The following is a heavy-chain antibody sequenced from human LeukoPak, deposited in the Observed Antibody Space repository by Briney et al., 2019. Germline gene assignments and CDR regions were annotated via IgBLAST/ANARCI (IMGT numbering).Heavy chain of an antibody. V-gene: IGHV3-48*03. CDR1: GFTFSSYE. D-gene: IGHD3-10*02. CDR2: ISSSGSTI. CDR3: AELGITMIGGV. J-gene: IGHJ6*04. Sequence: GGSLRLSCAAAGFTFSSYEMNWVRQAPGKGLEWVSYISSSGSTIYYADSVKGRFTISRDNAKNSLYLQMDSLRAEDTAVYYCAELGITMIGGVWGKGTTVTISS.